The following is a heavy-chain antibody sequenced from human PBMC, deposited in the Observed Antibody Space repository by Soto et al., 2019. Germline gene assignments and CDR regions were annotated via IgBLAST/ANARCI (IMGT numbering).Heavy chain of an antibody. CDR1: GGSFSGYY. Sequence: SETLSLTCAVYGGSFSGYYWSWIRQPPGKGLEWIGEINHSGSTNYNPSLKSRVTISVDRSKNQFSLKLSSVTAADTAVYYCASGHCSSTSCYTNWFDPWGQGTLVTVSS. V-gene: IGHV4-34*01. J-gene: IGHJ5*02. D-gene: IGHD2-2*02. CDR3: ASGHCSSTSCYTNWFDP. CDR2: INHSGST.